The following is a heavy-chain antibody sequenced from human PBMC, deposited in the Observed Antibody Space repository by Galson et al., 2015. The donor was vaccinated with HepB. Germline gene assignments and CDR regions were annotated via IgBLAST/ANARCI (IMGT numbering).Heavy chain of an antibody. J-gene: IGHJ4*02. CDR2: ISGSGGST. CDR3: AKGSIAVAVLYYFDY. CDR1: GFTFSSYW. V-gene: IGHV3-23*01. D-gene: IGHD6-19*01. Sequence: SLRLSCAASGFTFSSYWMSWVRQAPGKGLEWVSAISGSGGSTYYADSVKGRFTISRDNSKNTLYLQMNSLRAEDTAVYYCAKGSIAVAVLYYFDYWGQGTLVTVSS.